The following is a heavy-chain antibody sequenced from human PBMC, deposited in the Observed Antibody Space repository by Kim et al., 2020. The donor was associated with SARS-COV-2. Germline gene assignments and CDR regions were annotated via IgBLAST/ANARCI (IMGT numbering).Heavy chain of an antibody. CDR2: IYSGEST. J-gene: IGHJ4*02. CDR1: GITVSINY. CDR3: ARGAASTAGPFDY. Sequence: GGSLRLSCAASGITVSINYMNWVRQAPGKGLEWVSVIYSGESTYYADSVKGRFTISSDNSENTVYLQMNSVRVEDTAIYYCARGAASTAGPFDYWGQGT. D-gene: IGHD6-25*01. V-gene: IGHV3-53*01.